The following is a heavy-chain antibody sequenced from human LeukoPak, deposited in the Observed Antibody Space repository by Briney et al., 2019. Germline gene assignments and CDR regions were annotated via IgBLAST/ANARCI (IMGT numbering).Heavy chain of an antibody. CDR1: GFTFSSYA. V-gene: IGHV3-30*01. J-gene: IGHJ3*02. CDR2: ISYDGSNK. CDR3: AGAFDI. Sequence: GGSLRLSCAASGFTFSSYAMHWVRQAPGKGLEWVAVISYDGSNKYYADSVKGRFTISRDNSKNTLYLQMNSLRAEDTAVYYCAGAFDIWGQGTMVTVSS.